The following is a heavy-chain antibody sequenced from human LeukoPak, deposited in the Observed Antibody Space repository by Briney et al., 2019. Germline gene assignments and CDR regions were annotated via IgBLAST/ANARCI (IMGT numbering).Heavy chain of an antibody. V-gene: IGHV3-64*01. CDR1: GFTFSNYA. J-gene: IGHJ4*02. CDR3: ARRERVGYNYFDY. D-gene: IGHD5-24*01. Sequence: GGSLRLSCAASGFTFSNYAMHWVRQAPGKGLEYVSTINTIGDSTYYANSVKGRFTISRDNSKTTLYLEMGSLRAEDMAVYYCARRERVGYNYFDYWGQGTLVTVSS. CDR2: INTIGDST.